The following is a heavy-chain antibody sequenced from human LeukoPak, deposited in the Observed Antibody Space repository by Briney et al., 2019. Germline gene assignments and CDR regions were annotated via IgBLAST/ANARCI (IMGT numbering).Heavy chain of an antibody. D-gene: IGHD2-21*02. Sequence: SPSETLSLTCTVSGGSISSGSYYWSWIRQPAGKGLEWLGRIYASGSTNYNPSLKSRVTISVDTSKNQFSLKLRTVTAADTAVYYCARGHCGGDCYSLPYNWFDPWGQGTLVTVSS. CDR3: ARGHCGGDCYSLPYNWFDP. CDR1: GGSISSGSYY. CDR2: IYASGST. J-gene: IGHJ5*02. V-gene: IGHV4-61*02.